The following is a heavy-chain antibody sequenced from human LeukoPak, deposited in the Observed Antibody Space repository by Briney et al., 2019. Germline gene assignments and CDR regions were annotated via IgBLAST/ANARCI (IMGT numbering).Heavy chain of an antibody. CDR2: ISYDGNNE. V-gene: IGHV3-30*02. CDR3: AKDRQWELRDYFDY. Sequence: GGSLRLSCAASGFMFSAFGMHWVRQAPGKGLEWVAAISYDGNNEYYIDSVKGRFTISRDVSKNTLNLQMNSLRPEDTAVYYCAKDRQWELRDYFDYWGQGTLVTVSS. D-gene: IGHD1-26*01. J-gene: IGHJ4*02. CDR1: GFMFSAFG.